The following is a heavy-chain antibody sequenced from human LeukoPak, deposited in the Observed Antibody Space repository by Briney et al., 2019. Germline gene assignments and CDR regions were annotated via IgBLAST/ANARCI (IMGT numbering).Heavy chain of an antibody. CDR2: VSGSGSTV. J-gene: IGHJ4*02. CDR3: VRQFAS. Sequence: GGSLRLSCAASGFSFSSYWMNWVRQLPGKRLEWVAYVSGSGSTVYYADSVKGRFTISRDNGKSSLYLQMNSLRVEDTALYYCVRQFASWGQGTLVTVSS. V-gene: IGHV3-48*01. CDR1: GFSFSSYW.